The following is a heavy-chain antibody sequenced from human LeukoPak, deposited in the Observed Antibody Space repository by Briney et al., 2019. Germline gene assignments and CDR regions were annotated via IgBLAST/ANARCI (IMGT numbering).Heavy chain of an antibody. V-gene: IGHV3-21*01. CDR3: TRDWGVELLRPAFDI. CDR1: GFTFSSYS. D-gene: IGHD1-1*01. Sequence: PGWSLRLSCAASGFTFSSYSMNWVRQAPGKGLEWVSSISSSSSYIYYADSVKGRFTISRDNAKNSLYLQMNSLRAEDTAVYYCTRDWGVELLRPAFDIWGHGTMVTVSS. J-gene: IGHJ3*02. CDR2: ISSSSSYI.